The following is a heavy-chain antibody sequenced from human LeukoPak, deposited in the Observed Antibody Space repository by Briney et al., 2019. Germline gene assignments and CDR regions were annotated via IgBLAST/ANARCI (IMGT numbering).Heavy chain of an antibody. Sequence: SETLSLTCTVSGGPIFSNYWSWIRQTAGKGLEWIGRLYPGVGTDYNPSLKSRVTMSVDTSKKQFALKLSAVTAADTAVYYCARLKFYDSTGYSPGHYMDVWGKGTTVTVSS. CDR1: GGPIFSNY. CDR3: ARLKFYDSTGYSPGHYMDV. J-gene: IGHJ6*03. V-gene: IGHV4-4*07. D-gene: IGHD3-22*01. CDR2: LYPGVGT.